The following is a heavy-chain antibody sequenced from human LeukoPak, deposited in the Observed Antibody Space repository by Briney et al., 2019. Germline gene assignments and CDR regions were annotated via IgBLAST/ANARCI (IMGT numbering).Heavy chain of an antibody. CDR1: GFTVSSNY. Sequence: PGGSLRLSCAASGFTVSSNYMSWVRQAPGKGLEWVSVIYSGGSTYYADSVKGRFTISRDNSKNTLYLQMNSLRAEDTAVYYCARVWVASGGKYFQHWGQGTLVTVSS. V-gene: IGHV3-66*01. D-gene: IGHD2-15*01. CDR2: IYSGGST. J-gene: IGHJ1*01. CDR3: ARVWVASGGKYFQH.